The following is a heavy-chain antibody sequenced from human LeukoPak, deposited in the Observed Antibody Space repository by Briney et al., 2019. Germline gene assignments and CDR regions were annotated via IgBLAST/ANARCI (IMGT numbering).Heavy chain of an antibody. CDR3: AKCLVPKSGAYYFET. D-gene: IGHD5-12*01. J-gene: IGHJ4*02. CDR2: ISWNTGSI. V-gene: IGHV3-9*01. Sequence: PGRSLRLSCAASGFTFDDYGMHWVRQAPGKGLEWVSGISWNTGSIGYADSVKGRFTISRDNAKNSLYLQMNSLRVGDTALYYCAKCLVPKSGAYYFETWGQGTLVAVSS. CDR1: GFTFDDYG.